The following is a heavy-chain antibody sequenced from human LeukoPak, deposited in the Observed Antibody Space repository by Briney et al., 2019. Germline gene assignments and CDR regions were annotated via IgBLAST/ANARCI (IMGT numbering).Heavy chain of an antibody. Sequence: GGSPRISCAAPGFTFRDYYINWIRQAPEKGLEGVSYISGSGSTIYYADSVKGRFTISRDNAKNSLYLQMNSLRAEDTAVYYCARAWTGYSYGDYWGQGTLVTVSS. CDR2: ISGSGSTI. D-gene: IGHD5-18*01. CDR3: ARAWTGYSYGDY. CDR1: GFTFRDYY. J-gene: IGHJ4*02. V-gene: IGHV3-11*01.